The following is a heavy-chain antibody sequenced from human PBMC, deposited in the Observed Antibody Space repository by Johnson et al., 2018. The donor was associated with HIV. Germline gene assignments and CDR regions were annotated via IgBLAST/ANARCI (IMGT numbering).Heavy chain of an antibody. CDR3: AKDIRLVSAYYDILSGTSCDAFDI. V-gene: IGHV3-66*02. J-gene: IGHJ3*02. Sequence: EVQLVESGGGLVQPGGSLRLSCAASGFTVSSNYMNWVRQAPGKGLEWVSIIYSGGSTYYADSVKGRFTISRDNSKNTLCLQMNSLRVEDTALYYCAKDIRLVSAYYDILSGTSCDAFDIWGQGTMVTVSS. D-gene: IGHD3-9*01. CDR1: GFTVSSNY. CDR2: IYSGGST.